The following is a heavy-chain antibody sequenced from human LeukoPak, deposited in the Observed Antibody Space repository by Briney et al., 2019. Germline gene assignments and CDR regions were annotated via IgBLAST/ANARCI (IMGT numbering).Heavy chain of an antibody. V-gene: IGHV1-69*04. D-gene: IGHD6-13*01. J-gene: IGHJ4*02. CDR3: ARETRGIAAAGTQYYFDY. CDR1: GGTFSSYA. Sequence: ASVKVSCKASGGTFSSYAISWVRQAPGQGLEWMGRIIPILGIANYAQKFQGRVTITADKSTSTAYMELSSLRSEDTAVYYCARETRGIAAAGTQYYFDYWGQGTLVTVSS. CDR2: IIPILGIA.